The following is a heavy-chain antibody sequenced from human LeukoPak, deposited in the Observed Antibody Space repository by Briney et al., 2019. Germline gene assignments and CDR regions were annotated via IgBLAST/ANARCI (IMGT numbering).Heavy chain of an antibody. D-gene: IGHD3-16*01. Sequence: GGSLRLSYAASGFTVSSNYMSWARQAPGKGLEWVASINHNGNVNYYVDSVKGRFTISRDNAKNSLYLQMSNLRAEDTAVYFCARGGGLDVWGQGATVTVSS. CDR1: GFTVSSNY. CDR3: ARGGGLDV. V-gene: IGHV3-7*03. CDR2: INHNGNVN. J-gene: IGHJ6*02.